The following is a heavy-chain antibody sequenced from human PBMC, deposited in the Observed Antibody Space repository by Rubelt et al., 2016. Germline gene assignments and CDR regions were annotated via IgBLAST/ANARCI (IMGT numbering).Heavy chain of an antibody. Sequence: QVQLQESGPGLVKPSETLSLTCTVSGGPISTYYWSWIRQPPGKGQEWIGYIYYSGSTNYNPSLKSRVTISVDTSKKQFSLKRSSVTAADTAVYFCARDTVARRQDVQDYWGQGTLVTVSS. CDR3: ARDTVARRQDVQDY. J-gene: IGHJ4*02. D-gene: IGHD6-19*01. V-gene: IGHV4-59*12. CDR2: IYYSGST. CDR1: GGPISTYY.